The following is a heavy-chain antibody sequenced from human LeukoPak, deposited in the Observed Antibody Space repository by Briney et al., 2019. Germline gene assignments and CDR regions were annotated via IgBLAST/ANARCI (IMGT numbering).Heavy chain of an antibody. CDR3: ARTRGYGDPTNGYYFDY. J-gene: IGHJ4*02. CDR2: IYPGDSDT. D-gene: IGHD4-17*01. Sequence: GESLKISCKSSGYTFTSYWIGWVRQMPGKGLEWMGIIYPGDSDTRYSPSFQGQVTISADKSISTAYLQWSSLKASDTAMYYCARTRGYGDPTNGYYFDYWGQGTLVTVSS. V-gene: IGHV5-51*01. CDR1: GYTFTSYW.